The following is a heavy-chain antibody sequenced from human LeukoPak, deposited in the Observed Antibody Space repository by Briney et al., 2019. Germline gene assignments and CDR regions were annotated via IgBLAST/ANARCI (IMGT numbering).Heavy chain of an antibody. CDR2: IFGSGGSA. Sequence: GGSLRLSCAASGFTFNSDAMYWVRQAPGKGLEWVSGIFGSGGSAHYADSVKGRFTIFRDNSKNTVYLQMNSLRAEDTAVYYCAKTTTGYSSGRYPGWPVDYWGQGTLVTVSS. D-gene: IGHD6-19*01. V-gene: IGHV3-23*01. CDR3: AKTTTGYSSGRYPGWPVDY. CDR1: GFTFNSDA. J-gene: IGHJ4*02.